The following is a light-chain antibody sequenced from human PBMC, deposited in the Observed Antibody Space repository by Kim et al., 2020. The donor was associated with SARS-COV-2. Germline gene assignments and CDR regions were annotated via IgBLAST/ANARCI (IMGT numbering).Light chain of an antibody. V-gene: IGLV2-14*04. CDR1: SSDVGGYNY. Sequence: GQSISISCTGTSSDVGGYNYVSWFQQHPGKAPKVIIYDVTKRPSGGSNRFSGSKSGNTASLTISGLQTDDEADYYCSSYSSSDIVLFGGGTQLTV. CDR2: DVT. CDR3: SSYSSSDIVL. J-gene: IGLJ2*01.